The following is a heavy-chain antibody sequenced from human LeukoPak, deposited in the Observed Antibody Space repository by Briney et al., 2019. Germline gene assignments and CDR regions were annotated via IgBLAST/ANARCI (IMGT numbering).Heavy chain of an antibody. CDR2: IYYSGNT. CDR3: ARDRDSSGLRDFDL. CDR1: FGSINSYY. V-gene: IGHV4-59*01. D-gene: IGHD3-22*01. Sequence: PSSTPSLTCSLPFGSINSYYWSSIRQPPGICLPLIGYIYYSGNTNYNPSLKSRVSISIDTSKNQLSLQLSSVTAADTAVYYCARDRDSSGLRDFDLWGRGTLVTVSA. J-gene: IGHJ2*01.